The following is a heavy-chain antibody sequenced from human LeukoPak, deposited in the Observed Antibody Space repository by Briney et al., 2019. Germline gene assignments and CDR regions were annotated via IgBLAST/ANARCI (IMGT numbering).Heavy chain of an antibody. CDR3: AKDLGLDF. CDR1: GVXFSSYA. V-gene: IGHV3-23*01. J-gene: IGHJ4*02. Sequence: GGSLRLSCAASGVXFSSYAMSWVRQTPGKGLEWVSSISDSGGRTYYADSVKGRFTISRDNSKNTLFLQMNSLRADDTAVYYCAKDLGLDFWGQGTLVTVSS. CDR2: ISDSGGRT. D-gene: IGHD3-16*01.